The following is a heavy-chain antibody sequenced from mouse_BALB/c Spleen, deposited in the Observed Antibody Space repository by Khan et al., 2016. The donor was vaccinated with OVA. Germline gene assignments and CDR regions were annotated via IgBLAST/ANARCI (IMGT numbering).Heavy chain of an antibody. D-gene: IGHD1-1*01. J-gene: IGHJ2*01. CDR3: ARGYGSSYNFDY. V-gene: IGHV1-9*01. CDR2: ILPGSDNT. Sequence: VQLQQSGAELMKPGASVKISCKATGYTFISYWIEWIKQRPGHGPEWIGDILPGSDNTYYNENFKGKATFTADTSSNTTYMQLSSLTSEDSAVYYGARGYGSSYNFDYWGQGTTLTVSS. CDR1: GYTFISYW.